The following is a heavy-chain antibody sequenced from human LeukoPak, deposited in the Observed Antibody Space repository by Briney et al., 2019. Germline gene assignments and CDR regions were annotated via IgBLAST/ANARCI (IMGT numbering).Heavy chain of an antibody. CDR3: ARGSAYYGSRTNLNT. CDR1: GYTFTGYY. D-gene: IGHD3-10*01. V-gene: IGHV1-2*02. Sequence: ASVKVSCKASGYTFTGYYMHWVRQAPGQGLEWMGWINPNSGGTNYAQKFQGRVTMTRDTSISTAYMELSRLRSDDTAVYYCARGSAYYGSRTNLNTWGQGTLVSVSS. J-gene: IGHJ4*02. CDR2: INPNSGGT.